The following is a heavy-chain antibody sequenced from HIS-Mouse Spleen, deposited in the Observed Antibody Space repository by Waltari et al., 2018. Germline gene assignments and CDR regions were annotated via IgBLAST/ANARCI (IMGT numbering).Heavy chain of an antibody. J-gene: IGHJ4*02. CDR2: INHSGST. D-gene: IGHD4-17*01. CDR3: ARGRSPATVTIGYYFDY. V-gene: IGHV4-34*01. Sequence: GYYWSWIRQPPGKGLEWLGEINHSGSTNYNPSLTSRVTISVDTSKNQFSLKLSSVTAADTAVYYCARGRSPATVTIGYYFDYWGQGTLVTVSS. CDR1: GYY.